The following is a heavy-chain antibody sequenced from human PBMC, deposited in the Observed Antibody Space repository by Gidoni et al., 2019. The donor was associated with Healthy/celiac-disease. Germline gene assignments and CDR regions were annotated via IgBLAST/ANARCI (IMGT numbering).Heavy chain of an antibody. CDR2: INPSGGST. J-gene: IGHJ5*02. D-gene: IGHD3-22*01. CDR1: GDNFTSYY. V-gene: IGHV1-46*01. CDR3: ARGYYYDSSGAYNWFDP. Sequence: QVQLVQSGAEVKKPGASVKVSCKASGDNFTSYYMHWLRQAPGQGLEWMGIINPSGGSTSYAQNFQGRVTMTRDTSTSTVYIELSSLRSEDTAVYYCARGYYYDSSGAYNWFDPWGQGTLVTVSS.